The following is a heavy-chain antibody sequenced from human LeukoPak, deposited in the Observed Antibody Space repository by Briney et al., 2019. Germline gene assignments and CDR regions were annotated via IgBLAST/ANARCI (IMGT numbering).Heavy chain of an antibody. Sequence: ASVKVSCKASGYTFTNYGISWVRQAPGQGLEWMGWISAYNGNTNYAQKLQGRVTMTTDTSTSTAYMELRSLRSDDTAVYYCAGTDIIVVAAAAYGMDVWGQGTTVTVSS. CDR1: GYTFTNYG. V-gene: IGHV1-18*01. D-gene: IGHD2-2*01. CDR2: ISAYNGNT. J-gene: IGHJ6*02. CDR3: AGTDIIVVAAAAYGMDV.